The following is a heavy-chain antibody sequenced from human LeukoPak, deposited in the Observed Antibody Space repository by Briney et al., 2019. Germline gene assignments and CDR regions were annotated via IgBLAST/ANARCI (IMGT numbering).Heavy chain of an antibody. CDR3: ARGVVAVAGRVFDY. J-gene: IGHJ4*02. V-gene: IGHV4-59*01. CDR1: GDSMSSFY. CDR2: IYYSGST. D-gene: IGHD6-19*01. Sequence: PSETLPLTCTVSGDSMSSFYWSWIRQPPGKGLEWIGYIYYSGSTNYNPSLKSRVTISIDTSKNQFSLKLNSLTAADTAVYYCARGVVAVAGRVFDYWGQGTLVTVSS.